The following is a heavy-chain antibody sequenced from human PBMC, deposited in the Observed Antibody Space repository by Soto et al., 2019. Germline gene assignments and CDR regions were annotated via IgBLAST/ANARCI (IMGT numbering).Heavy chain of an antibody. V-gene: IGHV4-59*01. D-gene: IGHD5-12*01. CDR3: ARAGVATIYPGNNWFDP. J-gene: IGHJ5*02. Sequence: SETLSLTCTVSGGSISTYYWSWIRLPPGKGLEWIGYIYYSGSTNYNPSLKSRVTISGDTSKNQFSLKLSSVTAADTAVYYCARAGVATIYPGNNWFDPWGQGTLVTVSS. CDR1: GGSISTYY. CDR2: IYYSGST.